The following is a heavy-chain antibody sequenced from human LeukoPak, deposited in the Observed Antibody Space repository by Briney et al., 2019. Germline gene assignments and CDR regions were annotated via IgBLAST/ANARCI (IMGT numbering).Heavy chain of an antibody. CDR3: ATSTSAGTDAFDI. CDR1: GGTFSSYA. Sequence: GASVKVSRKASGGTFSSYAISWVRQAPGQGLEWMGGIIPIFGTANYAQKFQGRVTITADESTSTAYMELSSLRSEDTAVYYCATSTSAGTDAFDIWGQGTMVTVSS. CDR2: IIPIFGTA. D-gene: IGHD6-19*01. V-gene: IGHV1-69*13. J-gene: IGHJ3*02.